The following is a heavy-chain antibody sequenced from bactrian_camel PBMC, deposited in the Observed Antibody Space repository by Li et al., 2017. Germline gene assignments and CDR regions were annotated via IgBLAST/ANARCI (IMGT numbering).Heavy chain of an antibody. V-gene: IGHV3S40*01. D-gene: IGHD2*01. Sequence: VQLVESGGGLVQPGGSLRLSCAASGFAFSSYEMFWLRQAPGKGLEWVSAINSGGGTTYYADLVKVRFTMSRDNARNTVYLQMSRLKSEDTALYFCAHSSGGNLALGADNFWGQGTQVTVS. CDR1: GFAFSSYE. CDR3: AHSSGGNLALGADNF. CDR2: INSGGGTT. J-gene: IGHJ4*01.